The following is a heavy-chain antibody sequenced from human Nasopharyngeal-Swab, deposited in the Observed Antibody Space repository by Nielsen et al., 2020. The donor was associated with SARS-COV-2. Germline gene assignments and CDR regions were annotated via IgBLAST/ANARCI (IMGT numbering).Heavy chain of an antibody. D-gene: IGHD2-15*01. CDR1: GGTFSSYA. CDR2: IIPILGIA. J-gene: IGHJ6*02. CDR3: AVALYDYYYYGMDV. Sequence: SVKVSCKASGGTFSSYAISWVRQAPGQGLEWMGRIIPILGIANYAQKFQGRVTITADKSTSTAYMEPSSLRSEDTAVYYCAVALYDYYYYGMDVWGQGTTVTVSS. V-gene: IGHV1-69*04.